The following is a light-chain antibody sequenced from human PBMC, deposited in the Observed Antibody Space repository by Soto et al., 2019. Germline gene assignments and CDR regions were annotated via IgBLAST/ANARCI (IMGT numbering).Light chain of an antibody. Sequence: SYELTQPLSESVALGQAARISCGGNNIGSKNVHWYQQKPGQAPVLVIYNDNSRPSGIHERFSGSNSGSSATLTISRAQACDEADYYCQVWDTSAALIGGGTQLTVL. J-gene: IGLJ2*01. CDR1: NIGSKN. V-gene: IGLV3-9*01. CDR2: NDN. CDR3: QVWDTSAAL.